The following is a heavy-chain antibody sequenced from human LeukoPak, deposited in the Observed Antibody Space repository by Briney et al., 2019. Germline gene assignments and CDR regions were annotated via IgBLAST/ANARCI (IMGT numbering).Heavy chain of an antibody. CDR2: INPDGNKK. Sequence: GGSLRLSCAVSGLTFSSSWMDWVRQAPGKGLEWVASINPDGNKKYSADSVKGRFTISRDSAENSLYLQMNSLRVEDTAFYYCARDLAYSRLDYWGQGMLVTVSS. D-gene: IGHD5-18*01. CDR3: ARDLAYSRLDY. J-gene: IGHJ4*02. V-gene: IGHV3-7*01. CDR1: GLTFSSSW.